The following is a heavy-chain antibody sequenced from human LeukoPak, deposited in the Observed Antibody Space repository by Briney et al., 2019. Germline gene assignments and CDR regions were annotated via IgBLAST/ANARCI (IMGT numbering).Heavy chain of an antibody. CDR3: AREENYYDSSGYYPRDRQAFDI. D-gene: IGHD3-22*01. J-gene: IGHJ3*02. CDR2: IKQDGSEK. Sequence: GGSLRLSCAASGFTFSSYWMSWVRQAPGKGLEWVANIKQDGSEKYYVDSVKGRFTISRDNAKSSLFLQMNSLRAEDTAVYYCAREENYYDSSGYYPRDRQAFDIWGQGTMVTVSS. CDR1: GFTFSSYW. V-gene: IGHV3-7*01.